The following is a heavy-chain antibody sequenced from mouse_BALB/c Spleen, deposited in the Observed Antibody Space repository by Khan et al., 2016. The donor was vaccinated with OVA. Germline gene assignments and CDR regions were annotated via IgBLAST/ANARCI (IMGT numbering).Heavy chain of an antibody. J-gene: IGHJ2*01. CDR2: INPTSGYT. V-gene: IGHV1-7*01. CDR3: PRDRIDY. CDR1: GYTFTTYW. Sequence: VQLQQSGAELAKPGASVKMSCKASGYTFTTYWMHWVKQRPGQGLEWIGYINPTSGYTDYNEKFKDKATLSADKSSSTAYMQLSSLTSEDSAVXYCPRDRIDYWGQGTTLTVSS.